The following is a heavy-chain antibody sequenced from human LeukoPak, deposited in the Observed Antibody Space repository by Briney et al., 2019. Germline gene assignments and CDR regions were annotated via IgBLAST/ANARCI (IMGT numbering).Heavy chain of an antibody. D-gene: IGHD6-13*01. CDR2: INHSGST. Sequence: PSETLSLTCAVYGGSFSGYYWSRIRQPPGKGLEWIGEINHSGSTNYNLSLKSRVTISVDTSKNQFSLKLSSVTAADTAVYYCARVIAAARGGYFQHWGQGTLVTVSS. J-gene: IGHJ1*01. V-gene: IGHV4-34*01. CDR1: GGSFSGYY. CDR3: ARVIAAARGGYFQH.